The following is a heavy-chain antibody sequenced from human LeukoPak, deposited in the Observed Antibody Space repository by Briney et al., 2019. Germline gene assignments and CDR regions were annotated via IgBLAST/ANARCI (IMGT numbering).Heavy chain of an antibody. CDR3: AKQLGYCSDGSCYFPY. V-gene: IGHV3-23*01. CDR1: GLTVSSNY. Sequence: GGSLRLSCAASGLTVSSNYMSWVRQAPGKGLEWVSAISNNGGYTYYADSVQGRFTISRDNSKSTLCLQMNSLRAEDTAVYYCAKQLGYCSDGSCYFPYWGQGTLVTVSS. CDR2: ISNNGGYT. J-gene: IGHJ4*02. D-gene: IGHD2-15*01.